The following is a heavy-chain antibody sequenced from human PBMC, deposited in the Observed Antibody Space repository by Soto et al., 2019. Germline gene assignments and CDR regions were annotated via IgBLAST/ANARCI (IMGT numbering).Heavy chain of an antibody. Sequence: SETLSLTCTVSGGSISSGDYYWSWIRQPPGKGLEWIGYIYYSGSTYYNPSLKSRVTISVDTSKNQFSLKLSSVTAADTAVYYCARGSYYYDSSGYYHYWGKGTLVTAPQ. CDR3: ARGSYYYDSSGYYHY. CDR2: IYYSGST. CDR1: GGSISSGDYY. D-gene: IGHD3-22*01. J-gene: IGHJ4*02. V-gene: IGHV4-30-4*01.